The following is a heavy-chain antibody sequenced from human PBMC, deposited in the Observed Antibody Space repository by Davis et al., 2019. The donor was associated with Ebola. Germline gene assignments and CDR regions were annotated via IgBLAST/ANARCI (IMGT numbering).Heavy chain of an antibody. CDR3: ARGNSSPGDY. D-gene: IGHD6-13*01. CDR2: INHSGST. V-gene: IGHV4-34*01. CDR1: GGSFSGYY. Sequence: MPSATLSLTCAVYGGSFSGYYWSWIRQPPGKGLEWIGEINHSGSTNYTPSLKSRVTISVDTSKNQFSLKLSSVTAADTAVYYCARGNSSPGDYWGQGTLVTVSS. J-gene: IGHJ4*02.